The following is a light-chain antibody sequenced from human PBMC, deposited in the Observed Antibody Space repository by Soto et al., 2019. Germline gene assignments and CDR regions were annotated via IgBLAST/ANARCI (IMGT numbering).Light chain of an antibody. CDR3: HQRSNWPGT. V-gene: IGKV3-11*01. Sequence: EIVLTQSPATLSLSPGERATLSCRASQSVSSYLAWYQQKPGQAPRLLIYDASNRATGIPARFSGSGSGTDFTLAISSLEPEDFAVYYWHQRSNWPGTFGQGTKLEIK. J-gene: IGKJ2*01. CDR1: QSVSSY. CDR2: DAS.